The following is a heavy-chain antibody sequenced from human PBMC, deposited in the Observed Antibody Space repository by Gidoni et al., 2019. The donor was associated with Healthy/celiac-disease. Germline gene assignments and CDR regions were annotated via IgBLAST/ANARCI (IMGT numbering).Heavy chain of an antibody. Sequence: QVQLQQWGAGLLKPSETLSLTCAVYGGSFSGYYWSWIRQPPGKGLEWIGEINHSGSTNYNPSLKSRVTISVDTSKNQFSLKLSSVTAADTAVYYCARGDIVVDLMDVWGQGTTVTVSS. CDR3: ARGDIVVDLMDV. CDR2: INHSGST. V-gene: IGHV4-34*01. D-gene: IGHD2-15*01. J-gene: IGHJ6*02. CDR1: GGSFSGYY.